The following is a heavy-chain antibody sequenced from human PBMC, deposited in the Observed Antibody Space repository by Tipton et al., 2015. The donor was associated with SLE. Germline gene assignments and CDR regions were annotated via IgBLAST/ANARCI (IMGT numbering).Heavy chain of an antibody. CDR1: GFTFNDYG. CDR3: VREEISVVRKIIKTFYSVYY. D-gene: IGHD3-10*01. Sequence: SLRLSCVASGFTFNDYGMHWVRQAPGKGLEWVSATNWNGESPGYADSVKGRFSISRDNAKKSLYLQMNSLRAEDTALYYCVREEISVVRKIIKTFYSVYYWGQGTLVTVSS. J-gene: IGHJ4*02. V-gene: IGHV3-20*04. CDR2: TNWNGESP.